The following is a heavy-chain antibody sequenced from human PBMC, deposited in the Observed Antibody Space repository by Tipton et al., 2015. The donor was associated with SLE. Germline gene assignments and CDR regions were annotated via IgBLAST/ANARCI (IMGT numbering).Heavy chain of an antibody. D-gene: IGHD2-8*01. CDR3: AREAPRRGVFHY. J-gene: IGHJ4*02. CDR1: GSSISSGFY. Sequence: TLSLTCTVSGSSISSGFYWGWIRQSPERGLQWIASVQHGGSTYYNPSLKSRVIVSIDTSKTQFFLNLGSVTAADTAIYYCAREAPRRGVFHYWGQGALVAVSS. V-gene: IGHV4-38-2*02. CDR2: VQHGGST.